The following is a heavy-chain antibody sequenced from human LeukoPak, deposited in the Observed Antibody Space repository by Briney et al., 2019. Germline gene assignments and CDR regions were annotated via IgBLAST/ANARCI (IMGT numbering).Heavy chain of an antibody. Sequence: VASVKVSCKASGGTFSSYAISWVRQAPGQGLEWMGGIIPIFGTANYAQKFQGRVTITADESTSTAYMELSSLRSEDTAVYYCARVTYSSSWYGHYYYYYGMDVWGQGTTVTVSS. CDR1: GGTFSSYA. CDR2: IIPIFGTA. J-gene: IGHJ6*02. D-gene: IGHD6-13*01. CDR3: ARVTYSSSWYGHYYYYYGMDV. V-gene: IGHV1-69*13.